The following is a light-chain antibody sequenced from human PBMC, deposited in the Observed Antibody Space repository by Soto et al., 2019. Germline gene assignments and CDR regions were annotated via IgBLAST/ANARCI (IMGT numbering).Light chain of an antibody. CDR2: AAS. Sequence: DIHLTQSPSTLSASVGDRVTITCRASQTVSHWLAWYQQKPGKAPKLLIYAASTLQPGVPSRFSGSGSGTDFTLTINSLQPDDIATYYCQNYDSAPITFGQGTRLEIK. CDR3: QNYDSAPIT. CDR1: QTVSHW. J-gene: IGKJ5*01. V-gene: IGKV1-27*01.